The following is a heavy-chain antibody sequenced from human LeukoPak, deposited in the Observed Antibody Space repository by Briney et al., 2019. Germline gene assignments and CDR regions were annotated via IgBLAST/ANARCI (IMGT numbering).Heavy chain of an antibody. J-gene: IGHJ3*02. D-gene: IGHD5/OR15-5a*01. CDR2: IGIADDT. Sequence: VGSLRLSCAASGFTYSNYDMHWVRQGPGGGLEWVSAIGIADDTHYADSVKGRFTISRENARNSLYLQINSLRDGDTAVYYCVRGGIRVSGIDAFDIWGQGTVVTVSS. CDR3: VRGGIRVSGIDAFDI. CDR1: GFTYSNYD. V-gene: IGHV3-13*01.